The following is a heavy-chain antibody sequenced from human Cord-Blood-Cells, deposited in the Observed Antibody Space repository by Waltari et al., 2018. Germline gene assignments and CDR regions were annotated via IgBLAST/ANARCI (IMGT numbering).Heavy chain of an antibody. J-gene: IGHJ4*02. Sequence: QVQLVQSGAEVTKPGASVKVSCKASGYTFNGYHMHWVRQAPGQGLEWIGWINPNSGSTNYAQKFQGRVTMTRDTSISTAYMELSRLRSDDTAVYYCARDDSPLTAAIDYWGQGTLVTVSS. V-gene: IGHV1-2*02. CDR1: GYTFNGYH. D-gene: IGHD2-2*01. CDR3: ARDDSPLTAAIDY. CDR2: INPNSGST.